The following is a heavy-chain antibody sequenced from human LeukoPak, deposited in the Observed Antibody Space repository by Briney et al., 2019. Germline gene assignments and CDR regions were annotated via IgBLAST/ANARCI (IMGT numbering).Heavy chain of an antibody. D-gene: IGHD3-10*01. Sequence: AENVSYMASGYSFDSFHIAWVRQAPGHGLEWMGWIAVYNGIPKYVENLQGRITMTADTSTRTAYMELRSLTSDDTAVYYCARDHSGFHLDYWGQGTLVTVSS. CDR1: GYSFDSFH. CDR2: IAVYNGIP. V-gene: IGHV1-18*01. J-gene: IGHJ4*02. CDR3: ARDHSGFHLDY.